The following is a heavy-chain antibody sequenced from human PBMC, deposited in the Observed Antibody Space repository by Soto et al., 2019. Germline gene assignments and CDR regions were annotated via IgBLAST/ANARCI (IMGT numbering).Heavy chain of an antibody. D-gene: IGHD3-22*01. CDR1: GFTFATYG. CDR3: ATGFYSSSIDH. V-gene: IGHV3-33*01. J-gene: IGHJ4*02. CDR2: TWYDGSEN. Sequence: QVQLVESGGGVVQPGTSLRLSCAASGFTFATYGMHWVRQPPGKGLQWVAVTWYDGSENFYGDSVKGRFTISRDSSKNTLNLQKDSLTAEDTAVYYCATGFYSSSIDHWGQGTLVTVTS.